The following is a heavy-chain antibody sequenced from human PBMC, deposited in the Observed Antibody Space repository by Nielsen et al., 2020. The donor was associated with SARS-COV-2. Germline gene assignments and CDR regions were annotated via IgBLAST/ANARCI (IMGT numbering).Heavy chain of an antibody. V-gene: IGHV3-74*01. D-gene: IGHD1-7*01. CDR1: GFTFSSTW. CDR3: AKDYDWNYGQDAFDI. CDR2: INPSGSGT. Sequence: GESLKISCSASGFTFSSTWMDWVRQAPGQGLVWVSRINPSGSGTAYADSVKGRFAVSRDNAENTVVLQIHSLRVEDTAVYYCAKDYDWNYGQDAFDIWGQGTMVTVSS. J-gene: IGHJ3*02.